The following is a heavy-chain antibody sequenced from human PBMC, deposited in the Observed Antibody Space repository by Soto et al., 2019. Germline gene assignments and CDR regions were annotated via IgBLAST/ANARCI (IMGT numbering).Heavy chain of an antibody. Sequence: EVQLVESGGGLVQPGGSLRLSCAASGFTFSSYSMNWVRQAPGKGLEWVSYISSSSSTIYYADSVKGRFTISRDNAKNSLYLQMNRLRAEDTAVYYCARVHTDYESEYSGQGTLVTVSS. V-gene: IGHV3-48*01. CDR1: GFTFSSYS. D-gene: IGHD4-17*01. CDR3: ARVHTDYESEY. CDR2: ISSSSSTI. J-gene: IGHJ4*02.